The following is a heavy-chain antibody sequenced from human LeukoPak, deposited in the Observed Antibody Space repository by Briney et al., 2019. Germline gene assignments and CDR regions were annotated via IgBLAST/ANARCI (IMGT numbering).Heavy chain of an antibody. D-gene: IGHD1-1*01. V-gene: IGHV4-30-4*01. Sequence: SQTLSLTCTVSGGSISSGDYYWRWIRQPPGKGLEWIGYIYYSGSTYYNPSLKSRVTISVDTSKNQFSLKLSSVTAADTAVYYCARASYDNWGRVDWFDPWGQGTLVTVSS. CDR3: ARASYDNWGRVDWFDP. CDR1: GGSISSGDYY. CDR2: IYYSGST. J-gene: IGHJ5*02.